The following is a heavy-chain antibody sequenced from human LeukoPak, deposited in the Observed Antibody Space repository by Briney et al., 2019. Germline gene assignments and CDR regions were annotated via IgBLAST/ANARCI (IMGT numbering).Heavy chain of an antibody. J-gene: IGHJ5*02. CDR3: ARVQGYCSSMLRCYRSWFDP. CDR1: GGSFSGYY. D-gene: IGHD2-2*01. Sequence: SETLSLTCAVYGGSFSGYYWSWIRQPPGKGLEWIGEINHSGSTNYNPSLKSRVTISVDTSKNQFSLKLSSVTAADTAVYYCARVQGYCSSMLRCYRSWFDPWGQGTLVTVSS. V-gene: IGHV4-34*01. CDR2: INHSGST.